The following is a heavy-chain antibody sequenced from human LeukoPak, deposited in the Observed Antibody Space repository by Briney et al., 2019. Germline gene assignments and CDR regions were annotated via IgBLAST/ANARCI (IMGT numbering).Heavy chain of an antibody. CDR1: GFSFNTW. CDR2: IKEDATEK. D-gene: IGHD6-19*01. Sequence: GGSLRLSCVGSGFSFNTWITWVRQAPGKGLEWVANIKEDATEKYYVDSVKGRFTISRDNARNSLYLRMNSLRAEDTAMYFCVRDKGGWNPFDYWGQGTLVTVSS. J-gene: IGHJ4*02. CDR3: VRDKGGWNPFDY. V-gene: IGHV3-7*03.